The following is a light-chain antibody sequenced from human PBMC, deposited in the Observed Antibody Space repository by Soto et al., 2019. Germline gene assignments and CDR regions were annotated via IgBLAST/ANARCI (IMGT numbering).Light chain of an antibody. CDR1: QSISTW. J-gene: IGKJ1*01. V-gene: IGKV1-5*03. CDR3: QQYDNYWT. CDR2: KAS. Sequence: DVQMTQSPSNLSASVGDRVTITCRASQSISTWLAWYQQKPGKAPNLLIHKASSLESGVPSRFSGSGFGAEFTLTISGLQPEDAATYYCQQYDNYWTFGQGTKV.